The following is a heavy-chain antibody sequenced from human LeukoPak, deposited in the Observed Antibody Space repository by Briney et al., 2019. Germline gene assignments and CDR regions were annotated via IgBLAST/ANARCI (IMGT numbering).Heavy chain of an antibody. CDR2: ISGSGGST. Sequence: GGSLRLSCAASGFTFSSYAMSWVRQAPGKGLEWVSAISGSGGSTYYADSVKGRFTISRDNSKNTLYLQMNSLRAEDTAVYYCAKDHGSGSYYKLYYFDYWGQGTLVTVSS. J-gene: IGHJ4*02. CDR1: GFTFSSYA. CDR3: AKDHGSGSYYKLYYFDY. D-gene: IGHD3-10*01. V-gene: IGHV3-23*01.